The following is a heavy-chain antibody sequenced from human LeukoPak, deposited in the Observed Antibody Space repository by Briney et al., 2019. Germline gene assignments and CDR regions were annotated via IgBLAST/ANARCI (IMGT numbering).Heavy chain of an antibody. Sequence: ASVKVSCKASGYTFTGYYMHWVRQAPGQGLEWMGWINPNSGGTNYAHKFQGRVTMTRDTSISTAYMELSRLRSDDTAVYYCASCGVVVPAALDAFDIWGQGTMVTVSS. J-gene: IGHJ3*02. V-gene: IGHV1-2*02. CDR2: INPNSGGT. CDR1: GYTFTGYY. D-gene: IGHD2-2*01. CDR3: ASCGVVVPAALDAFDI.